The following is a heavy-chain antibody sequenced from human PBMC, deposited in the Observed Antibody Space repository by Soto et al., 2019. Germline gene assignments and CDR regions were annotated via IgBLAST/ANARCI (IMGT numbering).Heavy chain of an antibody. CDR3: ARDIVVVPAAIPHYYYGMDV. Sequence: GASVKVSCKASGYTFTGYYMHWVRQAPGQGLEWMGWINPNSGGTNYAQKVQGRVTMTRDTSISTAYMELSRLRSDDTAVYYCARDIVVVPAAIPHYYYGMDVWGQGTTVTVSS. V-gene: IGHV1-2*02. CDR1: GYTFTGYY. J-gene: IGHJ6*02. CDR2: INPNSGGT. D-gene: IGHD2-2*02.